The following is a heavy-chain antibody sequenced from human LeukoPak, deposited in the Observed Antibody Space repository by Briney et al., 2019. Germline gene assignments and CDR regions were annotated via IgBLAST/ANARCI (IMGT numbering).Heavy chain of an antibody. V-gene: IGHV4-59*01. CDR3: ARDLGGGYDYRWFDP. Sequence: SETLPLTCTVSGGAISRYYWSWIRQPPGTGLEWIGYIYYSGSTYYNPSLKSRVTISVDTSKNQFSLKLSSVTAADTAVYYCARDLGGGYDYRWFDPWGQGTLVTVSS. CDR1: GGAISRYY. CDR2: IYYSGST. D-gene: IGHD5-12*01. J-gene: IGHJ5*02.